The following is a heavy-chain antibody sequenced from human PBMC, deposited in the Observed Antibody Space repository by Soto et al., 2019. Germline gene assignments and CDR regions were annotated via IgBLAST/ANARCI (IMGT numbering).Heavy chain of an antibody. Sequence: QVQLMQSGAEVKKPGASVTISCKASGYTFTSYYIHWVRQAPRQGLEWMAIINPSGGSTNYAQKYQGRVTVTRDTSTSTVNMELSILSSEDTAVYYCARDRTAAYYWGQGTLVTVSS. J-gene: IGHJ4*02. CDR3: ARDRTAAYY. D-gene: IGHD2-21*02. V-gene: IGHV1-46*01. CDR1: GYTFTSYY. CDR2: INPSGGST.